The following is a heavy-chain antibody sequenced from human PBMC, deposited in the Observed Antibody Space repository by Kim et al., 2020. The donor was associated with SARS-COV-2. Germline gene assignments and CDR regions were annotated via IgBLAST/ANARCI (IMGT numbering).Heavy chain of an antibody. Sequence: GGSLRLSCAASGFTFSSYGMHWVRQAPGKGLEWVAVISYDGSNKYYADSVKGRFTISRDNSKNTLYLQMNSLRAEDTAVYYCAKVVAGYSNYEAFDIWG. CDR3: AKVVAGYSNYEAFDI. J-gene: IGHJ3*02. CDR2: ISYDGSNK. V-gene: IGHV3-30*18. D-gene: IGHD4-4*01. CDR1: GFTFSSYG.